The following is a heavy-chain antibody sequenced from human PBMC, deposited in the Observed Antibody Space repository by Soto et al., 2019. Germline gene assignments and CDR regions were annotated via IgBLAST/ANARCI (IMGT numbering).Heavy chain of an antibody. CDR2: ISYDGSHT. CDR3: AKVAGVATGGTVGGLDP. D-gene: IGHD6-13*01. CDR1: GFSFSSYG. V-gene: IGHV3-30*18. Sequence: PGGSLRLSCQASGFSFSSYGMHWVRQAPGKGLEWVGVISYDGSHTFYGQSVKGRFTITRDNSKNTLYLQMPNLKTDDTGVYYCAKVAGVATGGTVGGLDPWGQGTLVTVSS. J-gene: IGHJ5*02.